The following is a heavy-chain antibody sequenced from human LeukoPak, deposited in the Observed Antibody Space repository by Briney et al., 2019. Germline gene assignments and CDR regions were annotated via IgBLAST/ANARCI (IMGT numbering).Heavy chain of an antibody. D-gene: IGHD2-21*02. CDR3: AKDIAYCGGDCYSENAFDI. CDR2: ISGSGGST. CDR1: GFTFSSYA. V-gene: IGHV3-23*01. Sequence: GGSLRLSCAASGFTFSSYAMSWDRQAPGKGLEWVSAISGSGGSTYYADSVKGRFTISRDNSKNTLYLQMNSLRAEDTAVYYCAKDIAYCGGDCYSENAFDIWGPGTMVTVSS. J-gene: IGHJ3*02.